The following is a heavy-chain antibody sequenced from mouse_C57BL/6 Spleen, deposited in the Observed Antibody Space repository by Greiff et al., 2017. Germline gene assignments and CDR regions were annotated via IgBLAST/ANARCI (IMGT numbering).Heavy chain of an antibody. J-gene: IGHJ3*01. CDR2: INPSSGYT. Sequence: QVHVKQSGAELARPGASVKMSCKASGYTFTSYTMHWVKQRPGQGLEWIGYINPSSGYTKYNQKFKDKATLTADKSSSTAYMQLSSLTSEDSAVYYCADLLDPYWGQGTLVTVSA. V-gene: IGHV1-4*01. CDR3: ADLLDPY. D-gene: IGHD2-1*01. CDR1: GYTFTSYT.